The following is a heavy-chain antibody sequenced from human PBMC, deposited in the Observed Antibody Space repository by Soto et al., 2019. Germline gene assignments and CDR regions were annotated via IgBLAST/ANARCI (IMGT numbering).Heavy chain of an antibody. CDR2: IYPGDSDT. CDR1: GHSFTSYW. Sequence: PGESLKISCKVSGHSFTSYWIGWVRQMPGKGLERMGIIYPGDSDTRYSPSFQGQVTISADKSISTAYLQWSSLKASDTAMYYYARDTATVYWSSSYGMDVWGQGTTVTVSS. D-gene: IGHD5-18*01. CDR3: ARDTATVYWSSSYGMDV. V-gene: IGHV5-51*01. J-gene: IGHJ6*02.